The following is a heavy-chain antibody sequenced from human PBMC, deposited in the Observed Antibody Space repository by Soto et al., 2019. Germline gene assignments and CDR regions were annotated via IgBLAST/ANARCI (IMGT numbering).Heavy chain of an antibody. CDR3: ARAKPTAATRVFYYYYMDV. CDR2: IYYSGST. J-gene: IGHJ6*03. D-gene: IGHD2-15*01. CDR1: GGSISSYY. V-gene: IGHV4-59*01. Sequence: TLSLTCTVSGGSISSYYWSWIRQPPGKGLEWIGYIYYSGSTNYNPSLKSRVTISVDTSKNQFSLKLSSVTAADTAVYYCARAKPTAATRVFYYYYMDVWGKGTTVTVSS.